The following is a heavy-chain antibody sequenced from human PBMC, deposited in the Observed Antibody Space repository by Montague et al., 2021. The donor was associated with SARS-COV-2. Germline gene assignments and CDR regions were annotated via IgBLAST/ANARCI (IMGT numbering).Heavy chain of an antibody. CDR1: GGSTSSYY. J-gene: IGHJ4*02. Sequence: SETLSLTCTVSGGSTSSYYWSWIRQPPGKGLEWIGYIYYSGSTNYNPSLKGRVTISVDTSKNQFSPKLSSVTAADTAVYYCARDLGDYWGQGTLVTVSS. CDR2: IYYSGST. V-gene: IGHV4-59*13. CDR3: ARDLGDY.